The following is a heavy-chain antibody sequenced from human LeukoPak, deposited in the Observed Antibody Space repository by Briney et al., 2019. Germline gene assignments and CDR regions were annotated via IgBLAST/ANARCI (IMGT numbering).Heavy chain of an antibody. J-gene: IGHJ4*02. D-gene: IGHD1-26*01. V-gene: IGHV1-69*05. CDR2: IIPIFGTA. Sequence: GASVKVSCKASRGTFSSYAISWVRQAPGQGLEWMGGIIPIFGTANYAQKFQGRVTIITDESTSTAYMELSSLRSEDTAVYYCARGTPEYSGSYRGGDYWGQGTLVTVSS. CDR3: ARGTPEYSGSYRGGDY. CDR1: RGTFSSYA.